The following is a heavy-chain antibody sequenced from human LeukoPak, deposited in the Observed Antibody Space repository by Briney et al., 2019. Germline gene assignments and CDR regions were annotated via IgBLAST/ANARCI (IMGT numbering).Heavy chain of an antibody. D-gene: IGHD2-15*01. V-gene: IGHV4-59*01. CDR3: ARDVGVARGDQFFDY. CDR1: GGSISSYY. J-gene: IGHJ4*02. CDR2: IYYSGST. Sequence: PSETLSLTCTVSGGSISSYYWSWIRQPPGKGLEWIGYIYYSGSTNYNPSLKSRVTISVDTSKNQFSLKLSSVTAADTAVYYCARDVGVARGDQFFDYWGQGTLVTVSS.